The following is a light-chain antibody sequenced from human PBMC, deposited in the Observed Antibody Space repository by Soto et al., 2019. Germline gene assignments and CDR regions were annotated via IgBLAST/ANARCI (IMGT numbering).Light chain of an antibody. CDR1: VSDVGGYTY. Sequence: QSALTHPASVSGAPGQSITISCTGTVSDVGGYTYVSWYQQRPGRVPKLMIYEVSYRPSGVSNRFSGSKSGNTASLTISGLQAEDEADYYCSSYTSSSTYVFGTGTKVTVL. V-gene: IGLV2-14*01. J-gene: IGLJ1*01. CDR2: EVS. CDR3: SSYTSSSTYV.